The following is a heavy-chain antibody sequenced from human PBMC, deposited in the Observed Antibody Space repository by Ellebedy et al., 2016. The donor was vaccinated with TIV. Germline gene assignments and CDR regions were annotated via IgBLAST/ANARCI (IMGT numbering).Heavy chain of an antibody. D-gene: IGHD3-3*01. CDR1: GFTFSSYS. Sequence: GESLKISXAASGFTFSSYSMNWVRQAPGKGLEWVSYISSSSSTIYYADSVKGRFTISRDNSKNTLYLQMNSLRAEDTAVYYCAKGEAYDFWSGYYARDWGQGTLVTVSS. CDR3: AKGEAYDFWSGYYARD. CDR2: ISSSSSTI. V-gene: IGHV3-48*01. J-gene: IGHJ4*02.